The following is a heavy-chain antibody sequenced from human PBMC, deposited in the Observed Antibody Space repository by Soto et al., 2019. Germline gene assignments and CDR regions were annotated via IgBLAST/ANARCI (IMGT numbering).Heavy chain of an antibody. CDR1: GFTFSGYA. D-gene: IGHD1-7*01. CDR3: AKGKGDELFLGYYDY. Sequence: LRLSCAASGFTFSGYAMNWVRQAPGKGLEWVSAISGSGGATYYADSVKGRFTISRDNSKNTLYLQMNSLRAEDTAIYYCAKGKGDELFLGYYDYWGQGALVPVSS. CDR2: ISGSGGAT. V-gene: IGHV3-23*01. J-gene: IGHJ4*02.